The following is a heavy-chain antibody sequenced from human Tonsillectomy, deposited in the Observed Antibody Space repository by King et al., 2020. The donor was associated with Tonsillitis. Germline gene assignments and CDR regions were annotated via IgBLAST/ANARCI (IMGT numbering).Heavy chain of an antibody. CDR1: GYTFSTYE. V-gene: IGHV1-8*01. J-gene: IGHJ4*02. CDR3: ARGLPRRGMIEGWSGYSDY. Sequence: QLVQSGAEVKEPGASAKVSCKASGYTFSTYEINWVRQASGQGLEWMGWMNPNNDNTGYAQQFQGRVTMTRDTSISTAYMELSSLRSEDTAVYYCARGLPRRGMIEGWSGYSDYWGQGTLVTVSS. CDR2: MNPNNDNT. D-gene: IGHD2-15*01.